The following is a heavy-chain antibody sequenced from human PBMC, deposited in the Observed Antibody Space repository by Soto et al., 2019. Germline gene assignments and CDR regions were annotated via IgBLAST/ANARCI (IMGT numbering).Heavy chain of an antibody. CDR2: ISAYNGNT. J-gene: IGHJ4*02. CDR1: GYTFTSYG. CDR3: ARAPYYYGSGSYYQVDY. D-gene: IGHD3-10*01. V-gene: IGHV1-18*04. Sequence: GASVKVSCKAPGYTFTSYGISWVRQAPGQGLEWMGWISAYNGNTNYAQKLQGRVTMTTDTSTSTAYMELRSLRSDDTAVYYCARAPYYYGSGSYYQVDYWGQGTLGTVSS.